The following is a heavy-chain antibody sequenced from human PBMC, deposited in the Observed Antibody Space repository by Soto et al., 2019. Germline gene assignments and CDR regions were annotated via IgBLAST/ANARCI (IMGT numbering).Heavy chain of an antibody. CDR2: ISSSGSTI. J-gene: IGHJ4*02. CDR1: GFTFSDYY. D-gene: IGHD3-10*01. CDR3: ARALSSSGVRGVITR. V-gene: IGHV3-11*01. Sequence: GGSLRLSCAASGFTFSDYYMSRIRQAPGKGLEWVSYISSSGSTIYYADSVKGRFTISRDNAKNSLYLQMNSLRAEDTAVYYCARALSSSGVRGVITRWGQGTLVTVSS.